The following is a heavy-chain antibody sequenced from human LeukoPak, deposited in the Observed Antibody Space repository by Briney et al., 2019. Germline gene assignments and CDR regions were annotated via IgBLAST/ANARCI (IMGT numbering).Heavy chain of an antibody. V-gene: IGHV1-18*01. D-gene: IGHD3-22*01. Sequence: ASVKVSCKASGYTFTSYGISWVRQAPGQGLEWMGWISAYNGNTNYAQKLQGRVTMTTDTSTSTAYMELRSLRSDDTAVYYCAREGYYDSSGTIRHLDHWGQGTLVTVSS. J-gene: IGHJ4*02. CDR3: AREGYYDSSGTIRHLDH. CDR2: ISAYNGNT. CDR1: GYTFTSYG.